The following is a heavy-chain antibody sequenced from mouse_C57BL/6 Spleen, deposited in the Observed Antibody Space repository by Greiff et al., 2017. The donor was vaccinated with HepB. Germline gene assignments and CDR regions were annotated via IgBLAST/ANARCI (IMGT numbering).Heavy chain of an antibody. Sequence: VQLQQSGAELARPGASVKLSCKASGYTFTSYGISWVKQRTGQGLEWIGEIYPRSGNTYYNEKFKGKATLTADKSSSTAYMELRSLTSEDSAVYFCARWGSIVTTEVWFDYWGQGTTLTVSA. CDR1: GYTFTSYG. J-gene: IGHJ2*01. CDR2: IYPRSGNT. CDR3: ARWGSIVTTEVWFDY. D-gene: IGHD2-5*01. V-gene: IGHV1-81*01.